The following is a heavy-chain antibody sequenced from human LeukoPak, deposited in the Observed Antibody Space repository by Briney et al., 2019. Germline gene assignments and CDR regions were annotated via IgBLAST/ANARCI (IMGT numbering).Heavy chain of an antibody. CDR1: GFTVSSDY. CDR2: IYSGGST. Sequence: GGSLRLSCAASGFTVSSDYMSWARQAPGKGLEWVSVIYSGGSTYYADSVKSRFTISRHNSKNTLYLQMNSPRAEDTAVYYCARDFGGIDYWGQGTLVTVSS. V-gene: IGHV3-53*04. D-gene: IGHD3-16*01. CDR3: ARDFGGIDY. J-gene: IGHJ4*02.